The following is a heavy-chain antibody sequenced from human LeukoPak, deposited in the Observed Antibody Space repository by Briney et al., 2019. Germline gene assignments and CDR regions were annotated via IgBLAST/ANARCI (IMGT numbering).Heavy chain of an antibody. CDR1: TSSISSGYF. CDR2: IYHSGST. CDR3: ARNPDILTGLPYYFDY. Sequence: PSETLSLTCAVSTSSISSGYFWGWIRQPPGKGLEWIGSIYHSGSTYYNPSFKSRVTMSVDTSKNQFSLRLTSVTAADTAVYYCARNPDILTGLPYYFDYWGQGTLVGVSS. J-gene: IGHJ4*02. V-gene: IGHV4-38-2*01. D-gene: IGHD3-9*01.